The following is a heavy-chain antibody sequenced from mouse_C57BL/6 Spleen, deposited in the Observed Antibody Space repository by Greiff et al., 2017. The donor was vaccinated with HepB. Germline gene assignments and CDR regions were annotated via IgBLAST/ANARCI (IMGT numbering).Heavy chain of an antibody. CDR1: GFTFSSYA. V-gene: IGHV5-4*01. Sequence: EVQLQESGGGLVKPGGSLKLSCAASGFTFSSYAMSWVRQTPEKRLEWVATISDGGSYTYYPDNVKGRFTISRDNAKNNLYLQMSHLKSEDTAMYYCARDSYYGNYFDYWGQGTTLTVSS. CDR2: ISDGGSYT. D-gene: IGHD2-10*01. J-gene: IGHJ2*01. CDR3: ARDSYYGNYFDY.